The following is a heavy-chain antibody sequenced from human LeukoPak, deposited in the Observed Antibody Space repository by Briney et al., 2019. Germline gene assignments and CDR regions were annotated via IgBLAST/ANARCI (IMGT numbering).Heavy chain of an antibody. CDR2: INHSGST. CDR3: ARVRRGYSGYDYVMFDY. CDR1: GGSFSGYY. D-gene: IGHD5-12*01. V-gene: IGHV4-34*01. J-gene: IGHJ4*02. Sequence: PSETLSLTCAVYGGSFSGYYWSWLRQPPGKGLEWIGEINHSGSTNYNPPLKSRVTISVDTSKNQFSLKLSSVTAADTAVYYCARVRRGYSGYDYVMFDYWGQGTLVTVSS.